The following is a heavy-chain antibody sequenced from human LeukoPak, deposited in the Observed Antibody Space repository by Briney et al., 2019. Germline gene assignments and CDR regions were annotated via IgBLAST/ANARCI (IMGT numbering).Heavy chain of an antibody. V-gene: IGHV1-18*04. Sequence: ASVKVSCKASGYTFTSYYMHWVRQAPGQGLEWMGWISAYNGNTNYAQKLQGRVTMTTDTSTSTAYMELRSLRSDDTAVYYCASSKLAYCGGDCYSDYFDYWGQGTLVTVSS. CDR2: ISAYNGNT. D-gene: IGHD2-21*02. CDR3: ASSKLAYCGGDCYSDYFDY. CDR1: GYTFTSYY. J-gene: IGHJ4*02.